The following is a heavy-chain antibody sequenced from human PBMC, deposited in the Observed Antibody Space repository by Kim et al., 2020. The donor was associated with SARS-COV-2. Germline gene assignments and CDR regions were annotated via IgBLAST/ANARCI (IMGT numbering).Heavy chain of an antibody. V-gene: IGHV3-13*04. CDR2: IGTAGDT. CDR3: ARSRDWRGHLEGYYGMDV. J-gene: IGHJ6*01. D-gene: IGHD3-3*01. Sequence: LSLTCAASGFTFSSYDMHWVRQATGKGLEWVSAIGTAGDTYYPGSVKGRFTISRENAKNSLYLQMNSLRAGDTAVYYCARSRDWRGHLEGYYGMDVW. CDR1: GFTFSSYD.